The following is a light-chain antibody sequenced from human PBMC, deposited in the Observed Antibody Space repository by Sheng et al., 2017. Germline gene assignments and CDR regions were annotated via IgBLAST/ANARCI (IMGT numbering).Light chain of an antibody. J-gene: IGLJ3*02. Sequence: SYVLTQPPAEAVAPGKAATITCGGNNIGSKTCALVSTKARPGPCVGSSMMITSGPQGSLSEFSGSNSGNTATLTISRVEAGDEADYYCQVWDGGVDHVVFGGGTKLT. V-gene: IGLV3-21*04. CDR3: QVWDGGVDHVV. CDR2: MIT. CDR1: NIGSKT.